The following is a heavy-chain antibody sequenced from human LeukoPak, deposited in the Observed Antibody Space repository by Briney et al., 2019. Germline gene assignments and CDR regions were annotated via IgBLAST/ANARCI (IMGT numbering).Heavy chain of an antibody. Sequence: GGSLRLSCAASGFTFSSYAMSWVRQAPGKGLKWVSAISGSGGSTYSADSVKGRFTISRDNSKNTLYLPMNSLRAEDTAVYYCAKAHEYSSSSWGQGTLVTVSS. CDR3: AKAHEYSSSS. D-gene: IGHD6-13*01. J-gene: IGHJ5*02. CDR1: GFTFSSYA. CDR2: ISGSGGST. V-gene: IGHV3-23*01.